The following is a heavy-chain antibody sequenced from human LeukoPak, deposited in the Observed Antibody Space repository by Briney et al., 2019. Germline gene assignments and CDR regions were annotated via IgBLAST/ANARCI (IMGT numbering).Heavy chain of an antibody. CDR3: ARVLHSSGWYCFDP. J-gene: IGHJ5*02. D-gene: IGHD6-19*01. CDR1: GGSFSGYY. CDR2: INHSGST. V-gene: IGHV4-34*01. Sequence: PSETLSLTCAVYGGSFSGYYWSWIRQPPGKGLEWIGDINHSGSTNYNPSLKSRVTISVDTSKNQFSLKLSSVTAADTAVYYCARVLHSSGWYCFDPWGQGTLVTVSS.